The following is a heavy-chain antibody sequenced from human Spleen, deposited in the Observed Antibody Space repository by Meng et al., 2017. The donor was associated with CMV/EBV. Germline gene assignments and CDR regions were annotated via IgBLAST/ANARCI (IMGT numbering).Heavy chain of an antibody. CDR1: GFTFSSYA. CDR2: ISGSGGST. V-gene: IGHV3-23*01. J-gene: IGHJ4*02. D-gene: IGHD3-22*01. CDR3: AKGGYDGAAYYPRELDF. Sequence: GESLKISCAASGFTFSSYAMSWVRQAPGKGLEWVSAISGSGGSTYYADSVKGRFTISRDNSQNTLSLQMSGLRAEDTALYYCAKGGYDGAAYYPRELDFWGQGILVTVSS.